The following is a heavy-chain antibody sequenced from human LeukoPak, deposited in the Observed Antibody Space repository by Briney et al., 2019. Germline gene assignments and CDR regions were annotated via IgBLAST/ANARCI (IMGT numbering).Heavy chain of an antibody. D-gene: IGHD3-10*01. V-gene: IGHV1-46*01. CDR2: INPSGGST. Sequence: ASVKVSCKASGYTFTSYYMHWVRQAPGQGLEGMGIINPSGGSTSYAQKFQGRVTMTRDTSTSTVYMELSSLRSEDTAVYYCATTLPQRGSHDYWGQGTLVTVSS. J-gene: IGHJ4*02. CDR3: ATTLPQRGSHDY. CDR1: GYTFTSYY.